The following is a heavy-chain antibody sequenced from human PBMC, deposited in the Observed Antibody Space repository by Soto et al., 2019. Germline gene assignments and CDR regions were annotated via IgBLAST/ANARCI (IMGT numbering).Heavy chain of an antibody. CDR1: GGSISSSSDY. Sequence: PSETLSLTCIVSGGSISSSSDYWGWIRQPPGKGLEWIGSINYSGNTYYSPSLQSRITMSVDTTKNHFSLKVNSVTAADTAIYYCARIVIGGSHWFDPWGQGTLVTVSS. D-gene: IGHD3-16*02. V-gene: IGHV4-39*02. J-gene: IGHJ5*02. CDR2: INYSGNT. CDR3: ARIVIGGSHWFDP.